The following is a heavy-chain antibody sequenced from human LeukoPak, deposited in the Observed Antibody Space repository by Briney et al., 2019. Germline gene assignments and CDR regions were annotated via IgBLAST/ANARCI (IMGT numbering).Heavy chain of an antibody. J-gene: IGHJ6*02. Sequence: GRSLRLSCAASGFTFSSYAMHWVRQAPGKGLEWVAVISYDGSNKYYADSVKGRFTISRDNSKSTLYLQMNSLRAEDTAVYYCARERWFGELLSADGMDVWGQGTTVTVSS. D-gene: IGHD3-10*01. CDR3: ARERWFGELLSADGMDV. CDR2: ISYDGSNK. CDR1: GFTFSSYA. V-gene: IGHV3-30-3*01.